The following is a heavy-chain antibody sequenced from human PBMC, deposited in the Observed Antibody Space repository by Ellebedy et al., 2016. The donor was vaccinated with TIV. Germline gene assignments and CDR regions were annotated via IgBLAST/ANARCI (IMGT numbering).Heavy chain of an antibody. J-gene: IGHJ4*02. CDR2: ISGSDGRT. V-gene: IGHV3-23*01. Sequence: GGSLRLSCGASGFTFSNSAMNWVRQAPGKGLDWVSAISGSDGRTYYAGSVKDRFTLSRDNSKNTLYLQMNSLRAEDTAVYYCAKSEYTGIFHSPDFWGQGTLVTVSS. D-gene: IGHD5-18*01. CDR3: AKSEYTGIFHSPDF. CDR1: GFTFSNSA.